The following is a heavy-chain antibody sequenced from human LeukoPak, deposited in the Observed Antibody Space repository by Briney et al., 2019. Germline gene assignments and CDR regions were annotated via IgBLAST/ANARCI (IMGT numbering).Heavy chain of an antibody. CDR1: GFTVSSNE. Sequence: GGSLRLSCAASGFTVSSNEMSWVRQAPGKGLEWVANINQGVSEINYVDSVKGRFTISRDNGKNSLYLQMNSLRAEDTAVYYCARDLRTDSSFSPFDYWGQGTPVTVSS. V-gene: IGHV3-7*01. J-gene: IGHJ4*02. CDR3: ARDLRTDSSFSPFDY. D-gene: IGHD3/OR15-3a*01. CDR2: INQGVSEI.